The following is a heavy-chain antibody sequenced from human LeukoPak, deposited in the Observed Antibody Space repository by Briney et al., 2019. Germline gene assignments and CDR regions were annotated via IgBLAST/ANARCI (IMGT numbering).Heavy chain of an antibody. CDR2: ISWNSGSI. CDR3: AKDLLSDYYYYYMDV. Sequence: PGGSLRLSCAASGFTFDDYAMHWVRQAPGKGLEWVSGISWNSGSIGYADSVKGRFTISRDNSKTTLYLQMNSLRAEDTAVYYCAKDLLSDYYYYYMDVWGKGTTVSVSS. D-gene: IGHD2-2*01. CDR1: GFTFDDYA. V-gene: IGHV3-9*01. J-gene: IGHJ6*03.